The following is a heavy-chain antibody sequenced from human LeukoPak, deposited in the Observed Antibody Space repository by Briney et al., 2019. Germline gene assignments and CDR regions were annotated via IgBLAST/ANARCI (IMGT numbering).Heavy chain of an antibody. J-gene: IGHJ4*02. Sequence: QTGGSLRLSCAASGFTFNSYAMSWVRQVPGKGLEWVSAISGSGGSTYYADSVKGRFAISRDNSKDTLYLQMNSLRAEDTAVYYCAKDRSGVYDYVWGSYRYSLQFDYWGQGTLVTVSS. CDR3: AKDRSGVYDYVWGSYRYSLQFDY. V-gene: IGHV3-23*01. D-gene: IGHD3-16*02. CDR2: ISGSGGST. CDR1: GFTFNSYA.